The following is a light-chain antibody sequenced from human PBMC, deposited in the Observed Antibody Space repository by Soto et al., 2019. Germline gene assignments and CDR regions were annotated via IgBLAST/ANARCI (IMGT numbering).Light chain of an antibody. CDR1: SSVVGSYNY. V-gene: IGLV2-14*01. CDR3: SAYTGSTTAVV. Sequence: QSALTQPASVSGSPEQSITISCAGTSSVVGSYNYVSWYQQHPGKAPKLMIYQVSDRPSGVSNRFSGSKSGNTASLTISGLQAEDEAYYYCSAYTGSTTAVVFGGGTKLTVL. CDR2: QVS. J-gene: IGLJ2*01.